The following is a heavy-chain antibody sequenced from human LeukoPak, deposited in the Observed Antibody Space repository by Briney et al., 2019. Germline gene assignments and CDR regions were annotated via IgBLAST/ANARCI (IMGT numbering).Heavy chain of an antibody. Sequence: LEWVANIKRDGSEKNYVDSVKGRFTISRDNAKKSLHLQMNNLRAEDTAVYYCARVNGIYDSWGQGTLVTVSS. CDR3: ARVNGIYDS. J-gene: IGHJ5*01. D-gene: IGHD1-26*01. V-gene: IGHV3-7*01. CDR2: IKRDGSEK.